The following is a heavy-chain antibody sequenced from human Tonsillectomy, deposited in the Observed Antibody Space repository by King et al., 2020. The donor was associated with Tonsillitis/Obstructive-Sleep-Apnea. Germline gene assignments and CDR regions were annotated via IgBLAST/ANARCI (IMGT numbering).Heavy chain of an antibody. Sequence: VQLVESGGGLVQPGGSLRLSCAASGFTFSSYAMSWVRQAPGKGLEWVSAISGSGGSTYYADSVKGRFTISRDNSKNTLYLQMNSLRAEYTAAYYCAKDWWDRAARPRDFDYWGQGTLVTVSS. CDR2: ISGSGGST. CDR1: GFTFSSYA. D-gene: IGHD6-6*01. CDR3: AKDWWDRAARPRDFDY. V-gene: IGHV3-23*04. J-gene: IGHJ4*02.